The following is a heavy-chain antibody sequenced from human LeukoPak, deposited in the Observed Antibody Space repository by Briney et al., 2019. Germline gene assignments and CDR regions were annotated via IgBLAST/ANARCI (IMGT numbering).Heavy chain of an antibody. Sequence: SETLSLTCAFHGGSFSGYYWSWIRQPPGKGLEWIGEINHSGSTNYNPSLKRRVTISVDTSNNQSSLKLSSVTAADTAVYYCARRGVVPADNVWGQGTLVTVSS. CDR3: ARRGVVPADNV. CDR1: GGSFSGYY. V-gene: IGHV4-34*01. D-gene: IGHD2-2*01. J-gene: IGHJ1*01. CDR2: INHSGST.